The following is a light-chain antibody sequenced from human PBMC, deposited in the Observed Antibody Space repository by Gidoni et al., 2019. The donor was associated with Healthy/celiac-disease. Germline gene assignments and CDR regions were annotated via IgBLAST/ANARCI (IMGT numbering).Light chain of an antibody. CDR3: QQYGSSQT. CDR2: GAS. Sequence: EIVLTQSPGTLSLSPGERATLSCRASQSVSSSYLAWYQQKPGQAPRLLIYGASSRATGIPDRFSGSGSGTDFTLTISRLEPEDFAVYYCQQYGSSQTFXQXTKQEIK. V-gene: IGKV3-20*01. CDR1: QSVSSSY. J-gene: IGKJ2*01.